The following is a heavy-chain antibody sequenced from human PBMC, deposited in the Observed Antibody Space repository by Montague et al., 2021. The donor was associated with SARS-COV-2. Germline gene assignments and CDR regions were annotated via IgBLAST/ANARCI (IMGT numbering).Heavy chain of an antibody. CDR3: ARAQNICFIADCVNYFDY. Sequence: SETLSLTCTVSGGSISSYYWSWIRQPPGKGLEWIGYIYYSGSTNYNPSLKSRVTISVDTSKNQFSLRLSAVTAADTARYYCARAQNICFIADCVNYFDYWGQGALVTVST. CDR1: GGSISSYY. D-gene: IGHD2-21*02. CDR2: IYYSGST. J-gene: IGHJ4*02. V-gene: IGHV4-59*01.